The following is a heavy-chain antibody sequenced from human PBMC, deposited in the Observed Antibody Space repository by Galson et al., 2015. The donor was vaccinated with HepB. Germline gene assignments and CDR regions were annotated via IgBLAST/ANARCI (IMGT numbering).Heavy chain of an antibody. D-gene: IGHD2-21*02. CDR3: ARGMEDCGGDCYQVY. Sequence: SVKVSCKASGGTFSSYAISWVRQAPGQGLEWMGGIIPIFGTANYAQKFQGRVTITADESTSTAYMELSSLRSEDTAVYYCARGMEDCGGDCYQVYWCQGTLVTVSS. J-gene: IGHJ4*02. CDR1: GGTFSSYA. V-gene: IGHV1-69*13. CDR2: IIPIFGTA.